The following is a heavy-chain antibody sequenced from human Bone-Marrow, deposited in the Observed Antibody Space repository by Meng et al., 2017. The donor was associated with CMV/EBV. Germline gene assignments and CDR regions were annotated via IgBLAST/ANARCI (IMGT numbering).Heavy chain of an antibody. CDR3: ASSRRRQWPFH. CDR2: IYSGGST. D-gene: IGHD6-19*01. Sequence: EVELGWSGGGLIQPGGSLRLSGAASGFTVISNYMSWVRQAPGKGLEWVSVIYSGGSTYYADSVKGRFTISRDNSKNTLYLQMNSLRAEDTAVYYCASSRRRQWPFHWGQGTLVTVSS. V-gene: IGHV3-53*01. J-gene: IGHJ4*02. CDR1: GFTVISNY.